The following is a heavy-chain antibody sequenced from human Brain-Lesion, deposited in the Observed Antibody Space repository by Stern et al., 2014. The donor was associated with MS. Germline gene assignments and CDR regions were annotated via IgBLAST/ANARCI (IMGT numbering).Heavy chain of an antibody. CDR3: ARQRLYYYGSGTEGGLNV. D-gene: IGHD3-10*01. J-gene: IGHJ6*02. Sequence: QVTLRESGPALVKPTQTLTLTCTLSGVSLTSSGVRVSWIRQPPGKALEWLARIDLDDDKFYSTALKTRLTIAKDPSKTQVVLTMTNMDPADTATYYCARQRLYYYGSGTEGGLNVWGQGTTVTVSS. V-gene: IGHV2-70*04. CDR2: IDLDDDK. CDR1: GVSLTSSGVR.